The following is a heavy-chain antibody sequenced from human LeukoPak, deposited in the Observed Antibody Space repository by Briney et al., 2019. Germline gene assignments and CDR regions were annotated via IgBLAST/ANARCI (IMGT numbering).Heavy chain of an antibody. J-gene: IGHJ4*02. CDR2: INTKTGNP. Sequence: ASVKVSCKASGYSFSSNAMNWVRQAPGQGLEWMGWINTKTGNPTYAQGFTGRFGFSLGTSVSTAYLQISSLKGEDTAVYFCARDGARAVFDYWGQGTLVTVSS. CDR1: GYSFSSNA. D-gene: IGHD1-26*01. V-gene: IGHV7-4-1*02. CDR3: ARDGARAVFDY.